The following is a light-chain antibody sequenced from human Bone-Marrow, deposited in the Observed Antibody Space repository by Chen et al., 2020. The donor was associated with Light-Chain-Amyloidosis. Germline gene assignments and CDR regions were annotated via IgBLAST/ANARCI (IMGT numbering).Light chain of an antibody. CDR1: NIGSPR. CDR2: DDS. J-gene: IGLJ3*02. CDR3: QVWDRSSDRPV. V-gene: IGLV3-21*02. Sequence: SYVLTQPSSVSLAPGQTATIACGGNNIGSPRVHWSQQTPGQAPLLVVYDDSDRPSGIPDRLSGANSGNTATLTISGGEAGDEADYYCQVWDRSSDRPVFGGGTKLTVL.